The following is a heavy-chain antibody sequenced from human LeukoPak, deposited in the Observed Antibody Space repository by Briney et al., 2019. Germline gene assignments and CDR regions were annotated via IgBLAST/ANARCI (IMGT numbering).Heavy chain of an antibody. CDR2: IIPIFGTA. J-gene: IGHJ6*02. D-gene: IGHD2-15*01. Sequence: ASVTVSCTASGGTFSSYAISWVRQAPGQGLEWMGGIIPIFGTANYAQKFQGRVTITADESTSTAYMELSSLRSEDTAVYYCARDNSYCSGGSCYSWSYGMDVWGQGTTVTVSS. CDR3: ARDNSYCSGGSCYSWSYGMDV. CDR1: GGTFSSYA. V-gene: IGHV1-69*13.